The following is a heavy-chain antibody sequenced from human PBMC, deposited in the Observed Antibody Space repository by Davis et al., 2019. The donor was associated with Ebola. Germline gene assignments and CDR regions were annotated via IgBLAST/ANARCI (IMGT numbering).Heavy chain of an antibody. CDR1: GFTFSHYS. J-gene: IGHJ4*02. CDR2: ISSSGSTI. Sequence: GESLKISCAASGFTFSHYSMNWVRQAPGKGLEWVSYISSSGSTIYYADSVKGRFTISRDNAKKSVYLQMNSLRDEDTAVYYCARSIDDIFTGTFDYWGQGTLVTVSS. CDR3: ARSIDDIFTGTFDY. V-gene: IGHV3-48*02. D-gene: IGHD3-9*01.